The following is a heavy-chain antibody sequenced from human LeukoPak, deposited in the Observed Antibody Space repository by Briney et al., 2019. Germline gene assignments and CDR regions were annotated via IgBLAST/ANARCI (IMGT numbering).Heavy chain of an antibody. J-gene: IGHJ4*02. CDR1: GFTFSSYA. Sequence: GGSLRLSCAASGFTFSSYAMSWVRQAPGKGLEWVSAIGGSGGSTYYADPVKGRFTISRDNSKNTLYLQMNSLRAEDTAVYYCASRPTLGFDYWGQGTLVTVSS. CDR2: IGGSGGST. CDR3: ASRPTLGFDY. V-gene: IGHV3-23*01.